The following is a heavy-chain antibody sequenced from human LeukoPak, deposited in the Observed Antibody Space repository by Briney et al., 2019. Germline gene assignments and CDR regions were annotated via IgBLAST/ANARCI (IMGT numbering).Heavy chain of an antibody. Sequence: GGSLRLSCAASGFTFSSYAMSWVRQAPGKGLEWVSAISGSGGSTYYADSVKGRFTISRDNSKNTLYLQMSSLRAEDTAVYYCAKDREYYDFWSGYYFLGGSDYWGQGTLVTVSS. D-gene: IGHD3-3*01. V-gene: IGHV3-23*01. CDR1: GFTFSSYA. CDR3: AKDREYYDFWSGYYFLGGSDY. J-gene: IGHJ4*02. CDR2: ISGSGGST.